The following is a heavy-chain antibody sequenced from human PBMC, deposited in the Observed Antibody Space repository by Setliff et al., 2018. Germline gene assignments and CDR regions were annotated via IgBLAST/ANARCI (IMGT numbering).Heavy chain of an antibody. CDR1: GASITNINYY. D-gene: IGHD3-16*01. V-gene: IGHV4-39*01. Sequence: SETLSLTCTVSGASITNINYYWGLIRRPPGKGLEWIGSIFYSGRTFYNPSLKSRVTISVDTSKNQFSPTLSSVTAADTAVYYCARLPNYVWGSPVDYWGQGTLVTVSS. CDR2: IFYSGRT. CDR3: ARLPNYVWGSPVDY. J-gene: IGHJ4*02.